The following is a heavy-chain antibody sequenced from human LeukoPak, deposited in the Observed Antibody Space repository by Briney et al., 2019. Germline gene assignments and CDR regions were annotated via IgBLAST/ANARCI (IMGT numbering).Heavy chain of an antibody. V-gene: IGHV4-59*08. CDR3: ARPLAYHDAFDT. CDR2: ISYSAST. D-gene: IGHD2-2*01. J-gene: IGHJ3*02. CDR1: GASVTDDH. Sequence: SETLSLTCTVSGASVTDDHWAWIRQSPVKGLEWIGYISYSASTNYNPSLKSRLTMSVDASKNQFSLNLNSVTAADTAIYYCARPLAYHDAFDTWGRGTMVTVSS.